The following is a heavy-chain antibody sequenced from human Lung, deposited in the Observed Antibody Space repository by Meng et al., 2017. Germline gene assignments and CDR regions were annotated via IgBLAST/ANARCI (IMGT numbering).Heavy chain of an antibody. Sequence: QVQPALGGQGVLTLSEPLPPTCVVSGGSFSDYYWSWIRQPPGKGLEWIGEINHSGSTNYNPSLESRATISVDTSQNNLSLKLSSVTAADSAVYYCARGPTTMAHDFDYWGQGTLVTVSS. J-gene: IGHJ4*02. CDR1: GGSFSDYY. D-gene: IGHD4-11*01. CDR2: INHSGST. V-gene: IGHV4-34*01. CDR3: ARGPTTMAHDFDY.